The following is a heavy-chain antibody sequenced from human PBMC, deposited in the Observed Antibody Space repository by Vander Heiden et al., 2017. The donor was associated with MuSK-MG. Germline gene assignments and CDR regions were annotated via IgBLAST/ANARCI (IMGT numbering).Heavy chain of an antibody. Sequence: QVQLVESGGGVVQPGRSLRLSCAASGFTFTAYAMHWVRQAPGKGLEWVAVISSEETTKYYADSVRGPFTISRDTSKNTVYLQMNSLRPEDTAVYFCARERVDASMVKTSYLDYWGQGTLVTVSS. CDR3: ARERVDASMVKTSYLDY. D-gene: IGHD5-18*01. CDR2: ISSEETTK. J-gene: IGHJ4*02. V-gene: IGHV3-30*01. CDR1: GFTFTAYA.